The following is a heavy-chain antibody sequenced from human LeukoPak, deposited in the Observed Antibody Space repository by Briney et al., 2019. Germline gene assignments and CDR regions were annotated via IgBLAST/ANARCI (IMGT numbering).Heavy chain of an antibody. CDR3: ARHERCSSINCIYNWFDP. Sequence: PSETLSLTCSVSGGSIRSDSYYWGWVRQPPGRGLEWIGYIYFSGNTYYSPSLRSRVTITIDTSNNKFSLRLNSVTAADTAVYYCARHERCSSINCIYNWFDPWGQGTLVIVSS. CDR2: IYFSGNT. V-gene: IGHV4-39*01. CDR1: GGSIRSDSYY. D-gene: IGHD2-2*01. J-gene: IGHJ5*02.